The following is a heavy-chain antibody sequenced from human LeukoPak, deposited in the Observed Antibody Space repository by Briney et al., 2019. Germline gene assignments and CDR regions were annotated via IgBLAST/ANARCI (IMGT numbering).Heavy chain of an antibody. CDR1: GFTFSSYA. CDR2: ISGSGGST. D-gene: IGHD5-12*01. V-gene: IGHV3-23*01. Sequence: GGSLRLSCAASGFTFSSYAMSWVRQAPGKGLEWVSAISGSGGSTYYADSVKGRFTTSRDNSKNTLDLQMNSLRAEDTAVYYCARYDYGRSGFDYWGQGTLVTVSS. J-gene: IGHJ4*02. CDR3: ARYDYGRSGFDY.